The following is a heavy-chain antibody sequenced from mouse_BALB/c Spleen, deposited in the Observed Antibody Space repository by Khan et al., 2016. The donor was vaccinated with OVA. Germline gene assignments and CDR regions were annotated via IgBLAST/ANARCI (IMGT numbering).Heavy chain of an antibody. CDR2: TNPTNGRT. CDR1: GYTFTSYW. J-gene: IGHJ2*01. V-gene: IGHV1S81*02. D-gene: IGHD1-1*01. CDR3: ARIKKIVATYFDY. Sequence: VQLQQSGAELVKAGASVKMSCKASGYTFTSYWMHWVKQRLGQGLEWFAGTNPTNGRTYYNEKFKSKATLTVDKSSSTAYMLLSGPTFEDSAVYYCARIKKIVATYFDYWGQGTTLTVSS.